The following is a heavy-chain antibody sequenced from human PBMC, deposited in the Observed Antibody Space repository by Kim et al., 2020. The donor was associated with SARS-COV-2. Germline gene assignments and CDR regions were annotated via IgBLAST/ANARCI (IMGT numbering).Heavy chain of an antibody. CDR2: ISSSSSYI. CDR1: GFTFSSYS. D-gene: IGHD3-22*01. J-gene: IGHJ4*02. Sequence: GGSLRLSCAASGFTFSSYSMNWVRQAPGKGLEWVSSISSSSSYIYYADSVKGRFTISRDNAKNSLYLQMNSLRAEDTAVYYCARDRGSYYDRPLDYWGQGTLVTVSS. V-gene: IGHV3-21*01. CDR3: ARDRGSYYDRPLDY.